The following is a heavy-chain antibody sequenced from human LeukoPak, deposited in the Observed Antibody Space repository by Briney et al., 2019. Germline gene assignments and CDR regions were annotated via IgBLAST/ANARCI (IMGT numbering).Heavy chain of an antibody. CDR3: ARGSRVAVSGSRPFDP. D-gene: IGHD6-13*01. J-gene: IGHJ5*02. CDR2: INHSGSI. CDR1: GGSFSAYY. V-gene: IGHV4-34*01. Sequence: SETLSLTCAVSGGSFSAYYWSLIRQPPGKGLEWIGEINHSGSINYNPSLKSRVTISIDTSKNQFSLKLNSVTAADTALYYCARGSRVAVSGSRPFDPWGQGTLVTVSS.